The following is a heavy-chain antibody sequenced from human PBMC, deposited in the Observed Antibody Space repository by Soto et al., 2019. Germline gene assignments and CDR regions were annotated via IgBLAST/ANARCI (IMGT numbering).Heavy chain of an antibody. CDR2: INPNSGGT. J-gene: IGHJ6*02. V-gene: IGHV1-2*04. CDR1: GYTFTGYY. D-gene: IGHD2-15*01. Sequence: ASVKVSCKASGYTFTGYYMHCVRQAPGQGLEWMGWINPNSGGTNYAQKFQGWVTMTRDTLISTAYMELSRLRSDDTAVYYCARGRCSGGSCLYYYYGMDVWGQGTTVTVSS. CDR3: ARGRCSGGSCLYYYYGMDV.